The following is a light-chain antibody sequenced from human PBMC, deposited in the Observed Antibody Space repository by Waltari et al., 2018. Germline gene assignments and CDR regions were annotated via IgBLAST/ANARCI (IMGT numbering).Light chain of an antibody. V-gene: IGLV3-1*01. CDR3: QAWDSSTDYV. CDR2: HDD. J-gene: IGLJ1*01. Sequence: SYELTQPASVSVFPGQTARITCSGDKLGNKNACWYQQKPGQSPVMVMYHDDKRPSGIPYRFSGSNSGNTATLTISGTHAMDEADYYCQAWDSSTDYVFGPGTKVTVL. CDR1: KLGNKN.